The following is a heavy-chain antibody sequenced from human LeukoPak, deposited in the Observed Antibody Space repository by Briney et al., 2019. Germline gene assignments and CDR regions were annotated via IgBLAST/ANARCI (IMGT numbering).Heavy chain of an antibody. D-gene: IGHD6-13*01. CDR2: ISYDASNK. Sequence: PGRSLRLSCAASGFTFSDYGMHWVRQAPGKGLEWVTVISYDASNKYYADSVRGRFTISRDNSKNTLSLQMNSLRAEDTAVYYCAKDRGSLAAAGSLNYYFDYWGQGTLVTVSS. CDR3: AKDRGSLAAAGSLNYYFDY. V-gene: IGHV3-30*18. CDR1: GFTFSDYG. J-gene: IGHJ4*02.